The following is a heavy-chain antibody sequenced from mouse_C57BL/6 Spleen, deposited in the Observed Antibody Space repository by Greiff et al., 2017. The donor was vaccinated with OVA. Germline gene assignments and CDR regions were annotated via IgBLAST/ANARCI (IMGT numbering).Heavy chain of an antibody. CDR2: IDPEDGET. J-gene: IGHJ2*01. D-gene: IGHD2-14*01. V-gene: IGHV14-2*01. Sequence: VQLQQSGAELVKPGASVKLSCTASGFNIKDYYMHWVKQRTEQGLEWIGRIDPEDGETKYAPQFQGKATITADTSSNTAYLQLSSLTSEDTAVYYCARWGTDFDYWGQGTTLTVSS. CDR3: ARWGTDFDY. CDR1: GFNIKDYY.